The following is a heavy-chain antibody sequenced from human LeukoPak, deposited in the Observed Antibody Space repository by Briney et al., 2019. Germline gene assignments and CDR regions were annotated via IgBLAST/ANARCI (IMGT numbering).Heavy chain of an antibody. J-gene: IGHJ4*02. D-gene: IGHD3-10*01. CDR1: GFTFSSYG. V-gene: IGHV3-30*02. CDR2: IRYDGSNK. Sequence: GGSLRLSCAASGFTFSSYGMHWVRQAPGKGLEWVAFIRYDGSNKYYADSVKGRLTISRDNAKNSLYLQMNSLRAEDTAVYYCARDAYYSGSGIYSKWGQGTLVTVSS. CDR3: ARDAYYSGSGIYSK.